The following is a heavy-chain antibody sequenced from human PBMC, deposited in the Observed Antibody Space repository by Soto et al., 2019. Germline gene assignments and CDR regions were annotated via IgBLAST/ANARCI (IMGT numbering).Heavy chain of an antibody. J-gene: IGHJ3*02. D-gene: IGHD3-22*01. CDR3: ASFLINYYDSSGYYSPASDI. CDR2: IDPSDSYT. CDR1: GYSFTSYW. Sequence: GESLKISCKGSGYSFTSYWISWVRQMPGKGLEWMGRIDPSDSYTNYSPSFQGHVTISADKSISTAYLQWSSLKASDTAMYYCASFLINYYDSSGYYSPASDIWGQGTMVTVSS. V-gene: IGHV5-10-1*01.